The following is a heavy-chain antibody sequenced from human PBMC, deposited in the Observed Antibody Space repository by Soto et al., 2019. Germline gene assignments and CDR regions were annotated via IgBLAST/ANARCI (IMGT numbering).Heavy chain of an antibody. V-gene: IGHV3-30-3*01. CDR2: ISYDGSNK. D-gene: IGHD3-10*01. CDR3: ARRHTMVRGVINVGGLNGMDV. CDR1: GFTFSSYA. J-gene: IGHJ6*02. Sequence: GGSLRLSCAASGFTFSSYAMHWVRQAPGKGLEWVAVISYDGSNKYYADSVKGRFTISRDNSKNTLYLQMNSLRAEDTAVYYCARRHTMVRGVINVGGLNGMDVWGQGTTVTVSS.